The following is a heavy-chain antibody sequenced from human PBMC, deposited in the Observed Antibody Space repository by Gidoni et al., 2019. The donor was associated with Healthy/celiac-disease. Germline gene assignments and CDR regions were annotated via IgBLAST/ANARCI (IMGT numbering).Heavy chain of an antibody. CDR3: ARGGGKRRIDY. Sequence: QLQLQQWGAGLLKPSETLSLTCAVYGGSFRGYYWSWIRQPPGKGLEWIGEINHSGSTIYNPSLKSRVTISVDTSKNQFSMKLSSVTAADTAVYYCARGGGKRRIDYWGQGTLVTVSS. CDR1: GGSFRGYY. J-gene: IGHJ4*02. D-gene: IGHD1-1*01. CDR2: INHSGST. V-gene: IGHV4-34*01.